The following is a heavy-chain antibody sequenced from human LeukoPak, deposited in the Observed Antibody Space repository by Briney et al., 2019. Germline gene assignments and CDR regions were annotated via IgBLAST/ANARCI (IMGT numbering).Heavy chain of an antibody. J-gene: IGHJ6*03. CDR2: ISSSSSTI. CDR3: ATEPLYYYYMDV. D-gene: IGHD1-14*01. Sequence: QAGGSLRLSCAASGFSISNYNMNWVRQAPGEGLEWLSSISSSSSTIFYADSVKGRLTISRDNAKNSVFLQMNSLRAEDTAVYYCATEPLYYYYMDVWGKGTTVTVSS. CDR1: GFSISNYN. V-gene: IGHV3-48*01.